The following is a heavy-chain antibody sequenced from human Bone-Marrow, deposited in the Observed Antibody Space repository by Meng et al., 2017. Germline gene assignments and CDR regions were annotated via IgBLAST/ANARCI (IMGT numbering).Heavy chain of an antibody. D-gene: IGHD5-24*01. J-gene: IGHJ4*02. CDR1: GYTFTSYY. V-gene: IGHV1-46*01. Sequence: ASVKVSCKASGYTFTSYYMHWVRQAPGQGLEWMGIINPSGGSTSYAQKFQGRVTMTRDTSTSTVYMELSSLRSEDTAVYYCASEMATIGPFDYWGQGTLVTVSS. CDR3: ASEMATIGPFDY. CDR2: INPSGGST.